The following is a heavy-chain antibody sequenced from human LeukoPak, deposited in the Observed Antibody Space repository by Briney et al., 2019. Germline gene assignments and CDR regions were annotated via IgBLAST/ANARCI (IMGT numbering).Heavy chain of an antibody. J-gene: IGHJ4*02. CDR1: GFTFSSYS. V-gene: IGHV3-21*01. Sequence: GGSLRLSCAASGFTFSSYSMNWVRQAPGKGLEWVSSISSSSSYIYYADSVKGRFTISRDNAKNSLYLQMNSLRAEDTAVYYCAKAKRGGGSYFDYWGQGTLVTVSS. CDR3: AKAKRGGGSYFDY. CDR2: ISSSSSYI. D-gene: IGHD3-10*01.